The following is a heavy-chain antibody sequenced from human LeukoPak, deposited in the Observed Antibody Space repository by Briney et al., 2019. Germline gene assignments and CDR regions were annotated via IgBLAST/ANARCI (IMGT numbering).Heavy chain of an antibody. Sequence: GGSLRLSCAASGFTFSSYAMSWVRQAPGKGLEWVSSISGSGDTTYYAESVKGRSTISRDNSKNTLYLQMNSLRAEDTAVYYCAKNGDRGAYCTGGTCYPYFYYYMDVWGKGTTVTI. CDR1: GFTFSSYA. D-gene: IGHD2-15*01. J-gene: IGHJ6*03. V-gene: IGHV3-23*01. CDR3: AKNGDRGAYCTGGTCYPYFYYYMDV. CDR2: ISGSGDTT.